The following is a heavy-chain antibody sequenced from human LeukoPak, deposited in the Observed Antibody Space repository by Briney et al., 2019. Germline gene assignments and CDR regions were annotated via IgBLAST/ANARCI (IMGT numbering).Heavy chain of an antibody. V-gene: IGHV1-2*02. CDR1: GYPFTAYY. CDR2: IKPNSGGT. Sequence: ASVKVSCKAFGYPFTAYYIHWVRRAPGQGPEWMGLIKPNSGGTNYAQKFQGRVTMTRDTSISTAYMELSRLTSDDTAVYFCARGRFGEWDNWFDPWGQGTLVTVSS. D-gene: IGHD3-10*01. J-gene: IGHJ5*02. CDR3: ARGRFGEWDNWFDP.